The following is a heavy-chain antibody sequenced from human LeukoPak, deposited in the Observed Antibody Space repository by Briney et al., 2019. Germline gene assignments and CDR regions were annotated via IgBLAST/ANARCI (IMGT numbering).Heavy chain of an antibody. CDR2: INPNSGGT. V-gene: IGHV1-2*02. CDR3: ARAGGAYGNWFDP. D-gene: IGHD4-17*01. J-gene: IGHJ5*02. CDR1: GYTFTGYY. Sequence: ASVKVSFKASGYTFTGYYMHWVRQAPGQGLELMGWINPNSGGTNYAQKFQGRVTMTRDTAISTAYMELSRLRSDDTAVYYCARAGGAYGNWFDPWGQGTLVTVSS.